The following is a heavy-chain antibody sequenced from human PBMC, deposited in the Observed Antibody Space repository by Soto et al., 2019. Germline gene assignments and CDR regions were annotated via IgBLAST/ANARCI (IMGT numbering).Heavy chain of an antibody. CDR3: ARHGERTIRSLNWFDP. CDR1: GGSFSGYY. J-gene: IGHJ5*02. D-gene: IGHD4-17*01. V-gene: IGHV4-34*01. Sequence: PSETLSLTCAVYGGSFSGYYWSWIRQHPGKGLEWIGYIHYSGTTYYNPSLKSRVTISVDTSKNQFSLKLSSVTAADTAVYYCARHGERTIRSLNWFDPWGQGTLVTSPQ. CDR2: IHYSGTT.